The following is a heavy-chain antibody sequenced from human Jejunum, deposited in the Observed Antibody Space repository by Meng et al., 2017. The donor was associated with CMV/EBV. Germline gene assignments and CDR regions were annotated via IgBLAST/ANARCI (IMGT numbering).Heavy chain of an antibody. CDR2: VYHRGDT. CDR1: GASISSDIW. CDR3: GRDQGRELINH. V-gene: IGHV4-4*02. Sequence: QVQLQEPGPGLVKPSGTLSLTCPVPGASISSDIWWSWVRQPPGKGLEWIGEVYHRGDTNYNPSLKSRVDISVDKSKNQFYLSLFSVTAADTAVYYCGRDQGRELINHWGQGTLVTVSS. D-gene: IGHD1-7*01. J-gene: IGHJ4*02.